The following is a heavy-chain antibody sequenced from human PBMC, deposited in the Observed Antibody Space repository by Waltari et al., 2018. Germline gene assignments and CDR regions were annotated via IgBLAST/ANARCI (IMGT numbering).Heavy chain of an antibody. D-gene: IGHD3-3*01. Sequence: QVQLVESGGGVVQPGTSLRLSCSASRLTFTGHTFHWVRQAPGKGLQWVAVIAYDRTNEFYATSVNGRFTISRDNSDNTLFLQMNSLKTEDTAIYYCAIAPDCWSGHLDSWGQGTLVTVSS. CDR3: AIAPDCWSGHLDS. CDR1: RLTFTGHT. CDR2: IAYDRTNE. J-gene: IGHJ4*02. V-gene: IGHV3-30-3*01.